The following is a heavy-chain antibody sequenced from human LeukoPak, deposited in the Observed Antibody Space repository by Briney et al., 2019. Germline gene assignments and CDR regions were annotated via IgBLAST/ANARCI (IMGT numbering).Heavy chain of an antibody. V-gene: IGHV3-7*01. CDR1: RFTFSNYL. CDR2: IKQDGSEK. D-gene: IGHD1-14*01. CDR3: ARESEGTNAFDI. J-gene: IGHJ3*02. Sequence: GGSLRLSCAASRFTFSNYLMTWVRQAPGKGLEWVANIKQDGSEKDYVDSVKGRFTISRDNAKNSLYLQMNSLRAEDTAVYYCARESEGTNAFDIWGQGTMVTVSS.